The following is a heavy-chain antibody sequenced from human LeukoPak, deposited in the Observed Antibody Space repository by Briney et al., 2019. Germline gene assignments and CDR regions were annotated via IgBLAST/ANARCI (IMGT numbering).Heavy chain of an antibody. D-gene: IGHD6-13*01. CDR2: ISGSGGST. J-gene: IGHJ4*02. CDR1: GFTFSSYA. Sequence: GGSLRLSCAASGFTFSSYAMSWVRQAPGKGLEWVSAISGSGGSTYYADSVKGRFTISRDNTKNTLYLQMNSLRAEDTAVYYCAKDRPRNREGSSWYPGDYWGQGTLVTVSS. V-gene: IGHV3-23*01. CDR3: AKDRPRNREGSSWYPGDY.